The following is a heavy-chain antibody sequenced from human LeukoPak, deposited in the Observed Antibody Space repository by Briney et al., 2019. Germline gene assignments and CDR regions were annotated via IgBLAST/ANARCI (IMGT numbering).Heavy chain of an antibody. J-gene: IGHJ4*02. V-gene: IGHV1-2*02. D-gene: IGHD1-7*01. CDR2: INPNSGGT. CDR3: AREELLAFDY. Sequence: ASVKVSCKASGYTFTGQYMHWVRQAPGQGLEWMGWINPNSGGTKYAQKFQGRVIMTTDTSISTAYMELSRLRSDDTAVYYCAREELLAFDYWGQGSLVTVPS. CDR1: GYTFTGQY.